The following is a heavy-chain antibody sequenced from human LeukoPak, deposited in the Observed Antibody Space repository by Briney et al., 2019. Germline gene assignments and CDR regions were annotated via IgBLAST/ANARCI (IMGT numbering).Heavy chain of an antibody. CDR3: ARLTSVTIFGVEPYGMDV. D-gene: IGHD3-3*01. Sequence: SETLSLTCTVSGGSISSSSYYWGWIRQPPGKGLEWLGSIYYSGSTYYNPSLKSRVTISVDTSKNQFSLKLSSVTAADTAVYYCARLTSVTIFGVEPYGMDVWGQGTTVTVSS. CDR2: IYYSGST. V-gene: IGHV4-39*01. CDR1: GGSISSSSYY. J-gene: IGHJ6*02.